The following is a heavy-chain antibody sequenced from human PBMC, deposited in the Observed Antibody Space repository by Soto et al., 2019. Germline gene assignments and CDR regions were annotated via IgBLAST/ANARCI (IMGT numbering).Heavy chain of an antibody. J-gene: IGHJ4*02. Sequence: PSETLSLTCAVYGGSFSGYYWSWIRQPPGKGLEWIGEINHSGSTNYNPSLKSRVTISVDTSKNQFSLKLSSVTAADTAVYYCARSLPYYGSGSYYAERDYYFDYWGQGTLVT. CDR2: INHSGST. D-gene: IGHD3-10*01. V-gene: IGHV4-34*01. CDR1: GGSFSGYY. CDR3: ARSLPYYGSGSYYAERDYYFDY.